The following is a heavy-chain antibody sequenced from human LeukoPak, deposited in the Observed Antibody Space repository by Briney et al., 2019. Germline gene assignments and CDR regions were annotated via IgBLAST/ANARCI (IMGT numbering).Heavy chain of an antibody. CDR2: IDYSGSN. CDR1: GDSISTYY. V-gene: IGHV4-59*08. J-gene: IGHJ4*02. CDR3: ARLNGGN. D-gene: IGHD4-23*01. Sequence: PSESLSLTCTASGDSISTYYWSWIRQPPGKGLEWIGYIDYSGSNAYNPSLNGRVVESLAATKNQFSLKLMPVTAAETADYYCARLNGGNWGPGILVTVSS.